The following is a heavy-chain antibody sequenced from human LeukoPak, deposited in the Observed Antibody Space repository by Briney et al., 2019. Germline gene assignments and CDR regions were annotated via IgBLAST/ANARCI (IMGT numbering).Heavy chain of an antibody. CDR1: GYTFSSYA. Sequence: ASVKVSCKASGYTFSSYAINWVRQAPGQGLEWMGWISGYNGNTNYAQKFQGRVTMTTDTSTNKAYMEVKSLRSDDTAVYYCARLDITFGGGIVNAGSNYWGQGTLVTVSS. V-gene: IGHV1-18*01. CDR3: ARLDITFGGGIVNAGSNY. J-gene: IGHJ4*02. CDR2: ISGYNGNT. D-gene: IGHD3-16*02.